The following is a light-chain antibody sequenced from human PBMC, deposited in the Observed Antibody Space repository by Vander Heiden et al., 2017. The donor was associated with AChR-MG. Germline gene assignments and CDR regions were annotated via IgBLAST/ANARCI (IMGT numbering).Light chain of an antibody. CDR3: QVWDSSSDHVV. CDR2: YDS. CDR1: NMGSKS. J-gene: IGLJ2*01. Sequence: SYVLTQPPSVSVAPGKTARITRGGNNMGSKSVQWDQTKTGQAPVLVIYYDSDRPSGIPERFSGSNSGNTATLTISRVEAGDEADYYCQVWDSSSDHVVFGGGTKLTVL. V-gene: IGLV3-21*04.